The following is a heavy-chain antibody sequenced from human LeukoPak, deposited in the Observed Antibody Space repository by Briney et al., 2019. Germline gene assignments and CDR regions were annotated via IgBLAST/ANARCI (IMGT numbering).Heavy chain of an antibody. D-gene: IGHD4-23*01. Sequence: PSEALSLTCTVSGGSISSYYWSWIRQPAGKGLEWIGRICTSGSTNDNPSLKSRVTMSVDTSKNQFSLKLSSVTAADTAVYYCARLNYGGNSGVFDYWGQGTLVTVSS. V-gene: IGHV4-4*07. CDR1: GGSISSYY. CDR3: ARLNYGGNSGVFDY. CDR2: ICTSGST. J-gene: IGHJ4*02.